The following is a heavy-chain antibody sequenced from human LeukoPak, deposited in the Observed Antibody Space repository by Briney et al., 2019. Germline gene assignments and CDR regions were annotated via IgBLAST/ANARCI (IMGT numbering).Heavy chain of an antibody. D-gene: IGHD3-10*01. J-gene: IGHJ4*02. Sequence: GGSLRLSCAVSGFTFSSYDMHWVRQATGKVLEWVSAIDSAGDTYYPGSVKGGFTISRENAKNSLYLKMNSLSAGDTAVYYCARIGGEGREYYFDYWGQGTLVTVSS. CDR3: ARIGGEGREYYFDY. CDR2: IDSAGDT. V-gene: IGHV3-13*01. CDR1: GFTFSSYD.